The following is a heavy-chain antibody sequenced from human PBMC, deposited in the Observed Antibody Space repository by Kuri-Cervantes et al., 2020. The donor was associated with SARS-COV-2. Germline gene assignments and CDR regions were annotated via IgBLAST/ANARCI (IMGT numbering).Heavy chain of an antibody. J-gene: IGHJ5*02. CDR3: ATKLFGEHWFDP. Sequence: GSLRLSCTVSGASMSDPMSHYYWNWIRLTPGKELEWIGYIFHTGSNSQNPSLKSRVTISLDTSKNQFSLSLNSVTPADTAVYYCATKLFGEHWFDPWGQGILVTVSS. CDR2: IFHTGSN. D-gene: IGHD3-10*01. CDR1: GASMSDPMSHYY. V-gene: IGHV4-61*01.